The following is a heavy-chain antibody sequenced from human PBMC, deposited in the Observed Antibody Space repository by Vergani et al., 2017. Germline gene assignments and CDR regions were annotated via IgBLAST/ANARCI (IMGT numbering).Heavy chain of an antibody. J-gene: IGHJ4*02. D-gene: IGHD2-15*01. CDR3: ARDGRGMVVAAPYYFDY. Sequence: EVQMVESGGGLVKPGGSLRLSYVASGFTFSSYSMNWVRQAPGKGLEWVSYISSSSSTIYYADSVKGRFTISRDNAKNSLYLQMNSLRAEDTAVYYCARDGRGMVVAAPYYFDYWGQGTLVTVSS. V-gene: IGHV3-48*01. CDR2: ISSSSSTI. CDR1: GFTFSSYS.